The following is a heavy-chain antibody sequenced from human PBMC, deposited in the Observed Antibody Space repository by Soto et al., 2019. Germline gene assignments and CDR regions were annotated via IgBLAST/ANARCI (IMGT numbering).Heavy chain of an antibody. J-gene: IGHJ4*02. CDR1: GFTFSNYD. CDR2: IASAGDT. Sequence: EVQLVESGGGLVQPGGSLRLSCVVSGFTFSNYDMHWVRQATGKGLEWVSAIASAGDTYYADSVKGRFTNSRENAGVSLFLQMSSLRVGDTAVYYCVALGAHIFWGQGTLVTVSS. CDR3: VALGAHIF. D-gene: IGHD2-8*02. V-gene: IGHV3-13*04.